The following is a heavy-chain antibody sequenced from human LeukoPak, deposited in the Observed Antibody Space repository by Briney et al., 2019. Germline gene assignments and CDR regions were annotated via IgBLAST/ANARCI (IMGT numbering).Heavy chain of an antibody. J-gene: IGHJ4*02. D-gene: IGHD6-13*01. Sequence: ASVKVSCKASGYTFTGYYMHWVRQAPGQGLEWMGWINPNSGGTNYAQKFQGRVTMTRDTSISTAYMELSRLRSDDTAVYYCARDDGYSSSWSVYWGQGTLVTVSS. V-gene: IGHV1-2*02. CDR2: INPNSGGT. CDR3: ARDDGYSSSWSVY. CDR1: GYTFTGYY.